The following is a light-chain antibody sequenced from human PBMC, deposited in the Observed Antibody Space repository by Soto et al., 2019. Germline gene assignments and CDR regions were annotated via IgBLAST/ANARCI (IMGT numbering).Light chain of an antibody. V-gene: IGKV3-11*01. CDR2: DAY. J-gene: IGKJ1*01. CDR3: QQYGSSGT. Sequence: EIVLTQSPVTLSLSPGERATLSCRASQSFRGLLAWYQQKPGQAPRLLIYDAYNRATGIPDRFSGSGSGTDFTLTISSLEPEDFAVYYCQQYGSSGTFGQGTKVDI. CDR1: QSFRGL.